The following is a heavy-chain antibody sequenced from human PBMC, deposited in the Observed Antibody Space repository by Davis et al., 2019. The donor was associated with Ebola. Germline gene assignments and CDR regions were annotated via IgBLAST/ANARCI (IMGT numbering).Heavy chain of an antibody. V-gene: IGHV4-59*12. CDR3: ARLSGIAAAYGMDV. J-gene: IGHJ6*02. CDR1: GGSISSYY. Sequence: MPSETLSLTCTVSGGSISSYYWSWIRQPPGKGLEWIGYIYYSGSTNYNPSLKSRVTISVDTSKNQFSLKLSSVTAADTAVYYCARLSGIAAAYGMDVWGQGTTVTVSS. D-gene: IGHD6-13*01. CDR2: IYYSGST.